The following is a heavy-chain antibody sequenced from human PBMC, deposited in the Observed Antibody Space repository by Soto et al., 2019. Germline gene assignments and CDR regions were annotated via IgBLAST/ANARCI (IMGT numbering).Heavy chain of an antibody. D-gene: IGHD2-2*01. Sequence: GGSLRLSCAASRFTFSNHAMRWVRQAPGKGLEWFSAITGGGGDTYYADSVKGRFTISRDNSNSALFLQMNSLGAEDTAVYYCAKGSSSSRPYYFDYWAQGT. CDR1: RFTFSNHA. CDR3: AKGSSSSRPYYFDY. J-gene: IGHJ4*02. CDR2: ITGGGGDT. V-gene: IGHV3-23*01.